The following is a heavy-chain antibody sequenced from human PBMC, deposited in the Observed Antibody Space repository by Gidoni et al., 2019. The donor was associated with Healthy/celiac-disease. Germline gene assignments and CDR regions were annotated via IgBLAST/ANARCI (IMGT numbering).Heavy chain of an antibody. CDR3: ARTMYYYGSGGYYYYGMDV. Sequence: QVTLKESGPFLVKPTETLTLTFTVSGFSLSNAIMGVSWIRQPPGKALEWLAHIFSNDEKSYSTSLKSRLTISKDTSKSQVVLTMTNMDPVDTATYYCARTMYYYGSGGYYYYGMDVWGQGTTVTVSS. V-gene: IGHV2-26*01. CDR2: IFSNDEK. CDR1: GFSLSNAIMG. D-gene: IGHD3-10*01. J-gene: IGHJ6*02.